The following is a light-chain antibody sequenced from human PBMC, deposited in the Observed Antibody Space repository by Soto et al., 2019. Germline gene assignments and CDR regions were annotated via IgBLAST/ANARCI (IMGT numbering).Light chain of an antibody. CDR1: PSVNAY. Sequence: EVVLTQSPATLSLSPGERATLSCRASPSVNAYLAWYQQKPGQAPRLLIYDASNRATGIPARFSGSGSGTDFTLTISSLEPEDFAVYYCHQRSKWPPTFGGGTKV. V-gene: IGKV3-11*01. J-gene: IGKJ4*01. CDR3: HQRSKWPPT. CDR2: DAS.